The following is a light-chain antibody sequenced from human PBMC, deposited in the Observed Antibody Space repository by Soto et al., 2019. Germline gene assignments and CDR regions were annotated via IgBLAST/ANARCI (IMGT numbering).Light chain of an antibody. CDR3: CSYAGTRTFYV. Sequence: QSALTQPASVSGSPGQSITISCTGTSSDVGRYNLVSWYQQHPGKAPKLMIYEGSKRPSGVSNRFSGSKSGNTASLTISGLQAEDESDYYCCSYAGTRTFYVFGTGTKVTVL. CDR2: EGS. CDR1: SSDVGRYNL. V-gene: IGLV2-23*01. J-gene: IGLJ1*01.